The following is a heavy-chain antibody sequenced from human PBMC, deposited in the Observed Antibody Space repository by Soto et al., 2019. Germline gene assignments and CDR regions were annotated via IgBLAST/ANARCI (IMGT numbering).Heavy chain of an antibody. CDR2: IDTSSTKI. CDR3: ASHYDMWSGYLSPVDY. V-gene: IGHV3-11*01. CDR1: GYTFSDYY. Sequence: QVQLVESGGDLVKRGGSLRLSCAASGYTFSDYYMSWLRQAPGKGLELLSYIDTSSTKIYYADSVKGRFTISRDNAKNSLYLEMNSLRDEDTAVYYCASHYDMWSGYLSPVDYWGQGPLVTVSS. J-gene: IGHJ4*02. D-gene: IGHD3-3*01.